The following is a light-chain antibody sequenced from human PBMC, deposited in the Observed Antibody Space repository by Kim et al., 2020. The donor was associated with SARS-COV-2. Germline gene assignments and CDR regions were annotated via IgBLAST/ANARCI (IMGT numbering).Light chain of an antibody. CDR1: SSNIGAGYD. V-gene: IGLV1-40*01. J-gene: IGLJ2*01. CDR3: QSYDSSLSGVV. Sequence: GVTIACTGSSSNIGAGYDVHWYQQLPGTAPKRLIYGNTNRPSGVPDRFSGSKSGTSASLAITGLQAEDEADYYCQSYDSSLSGVVFGGGTQLTVL. CDR2: GNT.